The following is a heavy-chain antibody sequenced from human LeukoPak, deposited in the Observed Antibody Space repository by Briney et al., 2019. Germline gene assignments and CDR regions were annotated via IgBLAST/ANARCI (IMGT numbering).Heavy chain of an antibody. CDR3: ASSVLRYFALDP. V-gene: IGHV4-39*01. CDR1: GGSISSRNYY. Sequence: MPSETLSLTCTVSGGSISSRNYYWGWIRQPPGKGLEWIGGVYYTGTTYSNPSLKSRVTISVDTSKNQFSLKLSSVTAADTAVYYCASSVLRYFALDPWGQGTLVTVSS. J-gene: IGHJ5*02. D-gene: IGHD3-9*01. CDR2: VYYTGTT.